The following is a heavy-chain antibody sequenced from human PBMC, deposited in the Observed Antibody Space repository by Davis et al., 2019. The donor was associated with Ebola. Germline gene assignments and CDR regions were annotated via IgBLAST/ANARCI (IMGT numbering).Heavy chain of an antibody. CDR1: GYTFTSYA. CDR3: ARDSGSYLGFYYYYGMDV. Sequence: ASVKVSCKASGYTFTSYAMHWVRQAPGQRLEWMGWINAGNGNTKYSQKFQGRVTITRDTSASTAYMELSSLRSEDTAVYYCARDSGSYLGFYYYYGMDVWGKGTTVTVSS. V-gene: IGHV1-3*01. D-gene: IGHD1-26*01. J-gene: IGHJ6*04. CDR2: INAGNGNT.